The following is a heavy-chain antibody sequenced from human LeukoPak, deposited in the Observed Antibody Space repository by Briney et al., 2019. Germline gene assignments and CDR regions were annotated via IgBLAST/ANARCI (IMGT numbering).Heavy chain of an antibody. V-gene: IGHV3-7*01. D-gene: IGHD2-21*01. CDR1: AFSFTTHY. J-gene: IGHJ3*02. CDR3: ARDPAYGALDI. CDR2: INPDGSDK. Sequence: PGETLRLSCVVSAFSFTTHYMSWVRQAAGKGLEWVAIINPDGSDKSYVDSVKGRFTISRDNSDHLLYLNMNNVRAEDTALYYCARDPAYGALDIWGQGTVVTVSS.